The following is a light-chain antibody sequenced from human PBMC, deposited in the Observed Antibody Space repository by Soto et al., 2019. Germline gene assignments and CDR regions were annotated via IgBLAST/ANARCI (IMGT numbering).Light chain of an antibody. CDR3: QQYNNWPPWT. CDR1: QSVGTN. J-gene: IGKJ1*01. Sequence: IVMTQSPATLSVSPGERATLSCRASQSVGTNLAWYQHRPGQAPRLLIHGASTRATGIPARFSGSGSGTAFTLTISNLQSEDLAVYYCQQYNNWPPWTFGQGTKVEIK. CDR2: GAS. V-gene: IGKV3-15*01.